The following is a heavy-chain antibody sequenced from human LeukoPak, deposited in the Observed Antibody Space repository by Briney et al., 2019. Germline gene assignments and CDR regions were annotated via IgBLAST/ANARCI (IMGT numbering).Heavy chain of an antibody. CDR2: ISYDGSNK. CDR1: GFTFSSYA. D-gene: IGHD2-15*01. V-gene: IGHV3-30-3*01. Sequence: QPGGSLRLSCAASGFTFSSYAMHWVRQAPGKGLEWVAVISYDGSNKYYADSVKGRFTISRDNSKNTLYLQMNSLRAEDTAVYYCARDIRGYMDVWGKGTTVTVSS. J-gene: IGHJ6*04. CDR3: ARDIRGYMDV.